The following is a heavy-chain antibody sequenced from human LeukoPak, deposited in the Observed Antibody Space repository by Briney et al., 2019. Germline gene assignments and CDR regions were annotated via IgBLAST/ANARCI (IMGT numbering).Heavy chain of an antibody. V-gene: IGHV4-61*02. CDR3: ARDFGYHFDY. CDR2: IYTSGST. Sequence: SETLSLTCTVSGGSISSGSYYWSWIRQPAGKGLEWIGRIYTSGSTNYNPSLKSRVTISVDTSKNQFSLKLSSVTAADTAVYYCARDFGYHFDYWGQGTLVTVSS. CDR1: GGSISSGSYY. J-gene: IGHJ4*02. D-gene: IGHD6-25*01.